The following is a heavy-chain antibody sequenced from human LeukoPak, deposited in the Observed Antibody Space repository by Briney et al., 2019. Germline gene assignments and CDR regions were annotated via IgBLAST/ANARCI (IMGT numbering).Heavy chain of an antibody. CDR1: GFTFSEFE. V-gene: IGHV3-48*03. CDR2: ISSGGTTI. D-gene: IGHD2-2*01. J-gene: IGHJ4*02. CDR3: TRGLVV. Sequence: GGSLRLSCAPSGFTFSEFEMNWVRQAPGKGLEWVSDISSGGTTIFYADSVKGRFTISRDNAKNSLYLQMNSLRDEDTAIYYCTRGLVVWGQGAPVTVSS.